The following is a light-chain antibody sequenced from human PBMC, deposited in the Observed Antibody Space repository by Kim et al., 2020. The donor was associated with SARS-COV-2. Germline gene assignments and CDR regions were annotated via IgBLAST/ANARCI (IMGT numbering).Light chain of an antibody. V-gene: IGLV2-14*03. Sequence: VSGAPGQSFTISCTGATSDPYVAWYQQHPDKAPKLTIYDVSKRPSGVSDRFSGFKSGNTASLTISGLQAEDEAHYFCTSYTGDTTVFGPGTKVTVL. CDR2: DVS. CDR3: TSYTGDTTV. CDR1: TSDPY. J-gene: IGLJ1*01.